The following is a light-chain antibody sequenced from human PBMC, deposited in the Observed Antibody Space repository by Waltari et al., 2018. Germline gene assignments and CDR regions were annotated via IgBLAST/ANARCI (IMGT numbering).Light chain of an antibody. J-gene: IGKJ1*01. CDR1: QSVGRY. CDR2: DAS. Sequence: ELVLTQSPATLSLSTGERATLSCRASQSVGRYLAWYQQKPGQAPRLLIYDASIRATGIPDRFSGSGSGTDFSLTISRLEPEDFAVYYCQKYVSLPATFGQGTKVEIK. V-gene: IGKV3-20*01. CDR3: QKYVSLPAT.